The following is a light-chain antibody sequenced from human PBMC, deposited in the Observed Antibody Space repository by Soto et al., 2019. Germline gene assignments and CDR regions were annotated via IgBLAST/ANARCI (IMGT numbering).Light chain of an antibody. J-gene: IGKJ5*01. CDR1: QDIRHD. Sequence: AIQMTQASSSLSASVGDRVTITCRASQDIRHDLAWYQQRPGKAPKLLIYVASTLQSGVPSRFSGGGSGTDFTLTISSLQPEDFATYYCLQDYTYPLTFGGGTRLEIK. V-gene: IGKV1-6*01. CDR2: VAS. CDR3: LQDYTYPLT.